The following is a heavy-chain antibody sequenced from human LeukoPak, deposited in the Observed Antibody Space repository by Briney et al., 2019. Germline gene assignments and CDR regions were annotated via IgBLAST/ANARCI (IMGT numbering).Heavy chain of an antibody. CDR2: ISSSSSYI. D-gene: IGHD3-10*01. V-gene: IGHV3-21*06. J-gene: IGHJ1*01. CDR1: GFTFSSYG. Sequence: GGSLRLSCAASGFTFSSYGMNWVRQAPGKGLEWVSSISSSSSYIYYADSVKGRFTISRDNAKNSLYLQMNSLRAEDTAVYYCVRRGLIVTEYLERWGQGTLVIVSS. CDR3: VRRGLIVTEYLER.